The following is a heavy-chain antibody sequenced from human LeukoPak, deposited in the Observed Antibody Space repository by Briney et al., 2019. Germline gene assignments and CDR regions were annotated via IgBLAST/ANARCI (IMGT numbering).Heavy chain of an antibody. J-gene: IGHJ4*02. CDR2: ISYDGSNK. CDR1: GFTFSSYG. D-gene: IGHD5-18*01. Sequence: GGSLRLSCAASGFTFSSYGMHWVRQAPGKGLEWVAVISYDGSNKYYADSVKGRFTISRDNSKNTLYLQMNSLRAEDTAVYYCAKGDGGYSYGPVDYWGQGTLVTVTS. CDR3: AKGDGGYSYGPVDY. V-gene: IGHV3-30*18.